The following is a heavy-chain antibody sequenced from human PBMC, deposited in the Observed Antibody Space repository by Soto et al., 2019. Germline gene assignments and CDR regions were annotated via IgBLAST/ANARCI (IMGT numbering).Heavy chain of an antibody. Sequence: QVQLVESGGGVVQPGRSLRLSCAVSGFTFTNYAMHWVHQAPGKGLEWVAVISDDGSNKKYADSVKGRFTISRDNSKNTMYMQMNSLRAEDTALYYCARDHFAISWSYFDYWGQGTLVTVSS. CDR1: GFTFTNYA. V-gene: IGHV3-30-3*01. D-gene: IGHD6-13*01. J-gene: IGHJ4*02. CDR2: ISDDGSNK. CDR3: ARDHFAISWSYFDY.